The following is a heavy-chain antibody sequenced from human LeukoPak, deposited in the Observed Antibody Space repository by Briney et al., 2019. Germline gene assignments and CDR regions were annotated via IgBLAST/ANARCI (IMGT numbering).Heavy chain of an antibody. CDR3: ASTHCASPSCYSYYYSGLDV. CDR1: GGSISSGTHY. Sequence: PSQTLSLTCAVSGGSISSGTHYWNWIRQHPGQGLERIGHIYNTGSAYYNPSLMSRVSISIDTSENQFSLKLSSVTAADTAVYYCASTHCASPSCYSYYYSGLDVWGQGTTVIVSS. J-gene: IGHJ6*02. CDR2: IYNTGSA. V-gene: IGHV4-31*11. D-gene: IGHD2-2*01.